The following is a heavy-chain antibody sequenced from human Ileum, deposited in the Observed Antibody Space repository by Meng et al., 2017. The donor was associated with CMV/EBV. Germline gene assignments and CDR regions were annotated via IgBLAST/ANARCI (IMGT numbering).Heavy chain of an antibody. CDR3: ARGGRGLNY. CDR1: GFSFSTYW. D-gene: IGHD3-10*01. V-gene: IGHV3-74*01. Sequence: LILDCAASGFSFSTYWMHWVRQAPGKGLVWVSHISDDERTTTYADALKGRFTISRDNAKNTLYLQMNSLRVEDTAVYYCARGGRGLNYWGQGTLVTVSS. CDR2: ISDDERTT. J-gene: IGHJ4*02.